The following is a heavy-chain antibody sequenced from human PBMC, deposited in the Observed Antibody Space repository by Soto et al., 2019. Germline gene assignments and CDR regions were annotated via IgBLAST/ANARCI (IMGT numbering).Heavy chain of an antibody. J-gene: IGHJ4*02. D-gene: IGHD6-13*01. CDR3: ARAGYSSSWRPFDY. CDR1: GGTFSSYT. V-gene: IGHV1-69*02. Sequence: QVQLVQSGAEVKKPGSSVKVSCKASGGTFSSYTISWVRQAPGQGLEWMGRIIPILGIANYAQKFQGRVTITADKSTSTAYMELSSLRSEDTAVYYCARAGYSSSWRPFDYWGQGTLVTVSS. CDR2: IIPILGIA.